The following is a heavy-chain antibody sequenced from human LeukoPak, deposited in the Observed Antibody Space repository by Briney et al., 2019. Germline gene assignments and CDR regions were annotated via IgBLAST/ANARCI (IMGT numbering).Heavy chain of an antibody. D-gene: IGHD3-10*01. V-gene: IGHV4-59*01. CDR1: GGSISSFY. J-gene: IGHJ4*02. CDR2: ISYSGTT. Sequence: PSETLSLTCTVSGGSISSFYWSWIRQPPGKGLEWIGYISYSGTTNYNPSLKSRVTISVAPSKKQLSLKLRSVTAPDTAVYYCARDRSNYFDYWGQGTLVTVSS. CDR3: ARDRSNYFDY.